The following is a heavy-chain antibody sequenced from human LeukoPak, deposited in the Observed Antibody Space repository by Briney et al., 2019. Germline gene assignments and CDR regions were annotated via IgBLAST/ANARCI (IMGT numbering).Heavy chain of an antibody. D-gene: IGHD3-22*01. Sequence: ASVKVSCRASGYTFTNYGIFWVRQAPGQGLEWMGWISAYSGNTNYAQKLQGRVTMTTETSTSTAYMELESLRSDDTAVYYCAISRGSYYDTSGYLGGDYWGQGTLVTVSS. J-gene: IGHJ4*02. CDR1: GYTFTNYG. V-gene: IGHV1-18*01. CDR3: AISRGSYYDTSGYLGGDY. CDR2: ISAYSGNT.